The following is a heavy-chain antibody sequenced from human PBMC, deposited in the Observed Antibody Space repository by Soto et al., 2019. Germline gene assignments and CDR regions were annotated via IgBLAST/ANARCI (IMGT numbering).Heavy chain of an antibody. CDR3: ARDFGPAMTYYDYIWGSYSPWPILDY. J-gene: IGHJ4*02. CDR2: IKQDGSEK. V-gene: IGHV3-7*01. Sequence: GGSLRLSCAASGFTFSSYWMSWVRQAPGKGLEWVANIKQDGSEKYYVDSVKGRFSISRDNAKNSLYLQMNSLRAEDTAVYYCARDFGPAMTYYDYIWGSYSPWPILDYWGQGTLVTVSS. CDR1: GFTFSSYW. D-gene: IGHD3-16*01.